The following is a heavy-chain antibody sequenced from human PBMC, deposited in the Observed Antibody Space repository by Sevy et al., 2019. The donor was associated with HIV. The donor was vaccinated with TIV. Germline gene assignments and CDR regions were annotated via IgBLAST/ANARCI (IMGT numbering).Heavy chain of an antibody. J-gene: IGHJ4*02. CDR1: GFTVSSNY. CDR2: IYSGGST. D-gene: IGHD3-22*01. V-gene: IGHV3-53*01. CDR3: ARVWVERSGYYYDSSGYPYYFDY. Sequence: GGSLRLSCAASGFTVSSNYMSWVRQAPGKGLEWVSVIYSGGSTYYADSVKGRFTISRDNSKNTLYLQMNSLRAEDTAVYYCARVWVERSGYYYDSSGYPYYFDYWGQRTLVTVSS.